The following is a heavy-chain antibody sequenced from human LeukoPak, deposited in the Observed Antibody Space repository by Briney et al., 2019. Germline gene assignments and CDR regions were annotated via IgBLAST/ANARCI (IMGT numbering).Heavy chain of an antibody. D-gene: IGHD2-2*02. CDR3: ARQGAIPYYFDY. CDR1: GGTFSSFS. CDR2: IIPMFDTP. Sequence: ASVKVSCKASGGTFSSFSFAWVRQAPGQGLEWMGGIIPMFDTPIYAQKFQGRVTITADESTSTAYMELSSLRSEDTAVYYCARQGAIPYYFDYWGQGTLVTVSS. J-gene: IGHJ4*02. V-gene: IGHV1-69*01.